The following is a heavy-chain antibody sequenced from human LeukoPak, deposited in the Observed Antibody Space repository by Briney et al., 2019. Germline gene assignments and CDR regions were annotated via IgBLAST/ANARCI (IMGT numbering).Heavy chain of an antibody. J-gene: IGHJ6*02. Sequence: GGSLRLSCAASGFTFSSYWMHWVRQAPGKGLEWASSISSSSSYIYYADSVKGRFTISRDNAKNSLYLQMNSLRAEDTAVYYCARDQGGDDSSGYYHYYYGMDVWGQGTTVTVSS. V-gene: IGHV3-21*01. CDR3: ARDQGGDDSSGYYHYYYGMDV. D-gene: IGHD3-22*01. CDR2: ISSSSSYI. CDR1: GFTFSSYW.